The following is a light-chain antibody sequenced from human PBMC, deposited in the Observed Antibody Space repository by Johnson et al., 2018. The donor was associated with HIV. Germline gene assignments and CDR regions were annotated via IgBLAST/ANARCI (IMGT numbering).Light chain of an antibody. J-gene: IGLJ1*01. CDR2: TNN. CDR3: AAWDDSLNGLYV. V-gene: IGLV1-47*01. CDR1: SSNIWNNY. Sequence: QSVLTQPPSVSAAPGQKVTISCSGSSSNIWNNYVSWYQQLPGTAPKLLIYTNNQRPSGVPDRFSGSKSGTSASLAISGLQAEDEADYYCAAWDDSLNGLYVFATGTKVTVL.